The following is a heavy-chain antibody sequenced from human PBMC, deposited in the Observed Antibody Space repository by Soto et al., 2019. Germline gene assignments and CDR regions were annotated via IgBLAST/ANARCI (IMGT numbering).Heavy chain of an antibody. V-gene: IGHV3-33*01. CDR2: IWHDGNNK. J-gene: IGHJ4*02. CDR1: GFTFSDYG. D-gene: IGHD1-26*01. CDR3: ASDRGGATLTFYY. Sequence: GGSLRLSCAASGFTFSDYGMHWVRQAPGKGLDWVAIIWHDGNNKYYADSVKGRFTISRDTSKNTLILQMNSLRVEDTAVYFCASDRGGATLTFYYWGQGVPVTVSS.